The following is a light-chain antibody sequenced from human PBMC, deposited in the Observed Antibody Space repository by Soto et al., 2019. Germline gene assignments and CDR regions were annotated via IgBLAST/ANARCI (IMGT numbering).Light chain of an antibody. Sequence: QSVLTQPPSVSGAPGRRVTISCTGSSSNIGAGYDVHWYQQPPGTAPKLLIYGNSNRPSGVPDRFSGSKSGTSASLAITGLQAEDEADYYCQSYDSSLTGAVFGGGTQLTVL. CDR1: SSNIGAGYD. CDR2: GNS. V-gene: IGLV1-40*01. CDR3: QSYDSSLTGAV. J-gene: IGLJ7*01.